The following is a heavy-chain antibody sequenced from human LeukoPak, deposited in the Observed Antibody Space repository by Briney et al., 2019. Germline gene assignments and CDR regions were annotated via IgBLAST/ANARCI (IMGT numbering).Heavy chain of an antibody. CDR2: IYYSGSA. CDR1: GGSISSSSYY. CDR3: ARSRGYFDY. J-gene: IGHJ4*02. Sequence: SETLSLTCTVSGGSISSSSYYWGWIRQPPGKGLEWIGSIYYSGSANYNPSLKSRVTISVDTSKNQFSLKLSSVTAADTALYYCARSRGYFDYWGQGTLVTVSS. V-gene: IGHV4-39*07. D-gene: IGHD6-13*01.